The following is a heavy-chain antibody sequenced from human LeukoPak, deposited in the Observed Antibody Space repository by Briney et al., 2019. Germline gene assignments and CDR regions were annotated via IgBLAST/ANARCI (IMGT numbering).Heavy chain of an antibody. Sequence: GGSLRLSWAASGFTFSSYSMTWVRQAPGKGLEWVSSISSSSSYIYYADSVKGRFTISRDNAKNSLYLQMNSLRAEDTAVYYCARDGTLLRFLEWFQDWFDPWGQGTLVTVSS. V-gene: IGHV3-21*01. CDR2: ISSSSSYI. D-gene: IGHD3-3*01. J-gene: IGHJ5*02. CDR1: GFTFSSYS. CDR3: ARDGTLLRFLEWFQDWFDP.